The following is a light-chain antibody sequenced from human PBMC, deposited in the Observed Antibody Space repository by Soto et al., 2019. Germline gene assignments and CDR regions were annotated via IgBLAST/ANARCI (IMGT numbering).Light chain of an antibody. CDR1: QYINSY. CDR3: QQSYSTPPWT. V-gene: IGKV1-39*01. J-gene: IGKJ1*01. CDR2: AAS. Sequence: DIQMTQSPSSLSASVGDRVTITCRASQYINSYLNWYQQQPGKAPKLLIYAASSLQSAVPSRFSGTGSGTDFTLTISSLQPEDFATYYCQQSYSTPPWTFGQGTKVEIK.